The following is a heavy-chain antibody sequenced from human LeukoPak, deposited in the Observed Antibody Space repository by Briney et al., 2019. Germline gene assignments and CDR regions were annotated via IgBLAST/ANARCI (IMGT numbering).Heavy chain of an antibody. D-gene: IGHD4-17*01. V-gene: IGHV4-4*07. J-gene: IGHJ4*02. Sequence: SETLSLTCIASGDSISSYLWSWIRQPAGKGLEWIGRCCPSGNPNYNPSLQSRVTMSVDTSKSQFSLKMTSVTAADTAVYYCVRDRRGDYGVDYWGQGTLVTVSS. CDR1: GDSISSYL. CDR2: CCPSGNP. CDR3: VRDRRGDYGVDY.